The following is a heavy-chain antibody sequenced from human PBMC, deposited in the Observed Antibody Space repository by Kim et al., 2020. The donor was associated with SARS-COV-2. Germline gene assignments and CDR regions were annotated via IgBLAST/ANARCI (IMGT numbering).Heavy chain of an antibody. CDR3: ARHAGALTHIDY. Sequence: NYSPSFQGHVTIPADKSISTAYLKWSSLKASDTAMYYCARHAGALTHIDYWGQGTLVTVSS. D-gene: IGHD2-2*01. J-gene: IGHJ4*02. V-gene: IGHV5-10-1*01.